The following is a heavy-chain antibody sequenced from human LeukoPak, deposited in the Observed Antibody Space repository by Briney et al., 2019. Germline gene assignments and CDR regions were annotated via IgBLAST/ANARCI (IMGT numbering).Heavy chain of an antibody. J-gene: IGHJ4*02. V-gene: IGHV1-3*01. CDR2: INAGNGNA. CDR3: ARVSSGWHGYLDY. D-gene: IGHD6-25*01. Sequence: GASVKASCKASGYTFTSYAMHWVRQAPGQRLEWMGWINAGNGNATYTQKFQDRVTFTRDTSASTAYMDLSSLRSEDTAVYYCARVSSGWHGYLDYWGQGTPVTVSS. CDR1: GYTFTSYA.